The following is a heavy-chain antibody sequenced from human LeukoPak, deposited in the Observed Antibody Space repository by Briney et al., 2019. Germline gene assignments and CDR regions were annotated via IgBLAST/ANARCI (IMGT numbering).Heavy chain of an antibody. D-gene: IGHD3-3*02. J-gene: IGHJ4*02. V-gene: IGHV4-39*07. CDR2: IYHSGST. CDR1: GGSISSRDYY. CDR3: ARAPILRGYDY. Sequence: PSETLSLTCTVSGGSISSRDYYWGWIRQPPGKGLEWIGSIYHSGSTYYNPSLKSRVTITVDTSKNQFSLKLSSVTAADTAVYYCARAPILRGYDYWGQGTLVTVSS.